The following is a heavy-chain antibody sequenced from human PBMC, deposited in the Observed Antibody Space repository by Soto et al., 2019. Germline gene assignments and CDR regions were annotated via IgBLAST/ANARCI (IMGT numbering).Heavy chain of an antibody. V-gene: IGHV3-15*01. CDR1: GFTFSNAW. Sequence: GGSLRLSCAASGFTFSNAWMSWVRQAPGKGLEWVGRIKSKTDGGTTDYAAPVKGSFTISRDDSKNTLQLQMNSLKTEDTAVYYCTAPFITMDFDWFLPEDDYWGQGTLVTVSS. CDR2: IKSKTDGGTT. J-gene: IGHJ4*02. CDR3: TAPFITMDFDWFLPEDDY. D-gene: IGHD3-9*01.